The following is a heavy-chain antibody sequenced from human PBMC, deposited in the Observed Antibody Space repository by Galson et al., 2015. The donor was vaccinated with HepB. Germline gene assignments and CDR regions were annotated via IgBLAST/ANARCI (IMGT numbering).Heavy chain of an antibody. Sequence: SLRLSCAASGFTFSSYSMNWVRQAPGKGLEWVSHISSGGGTMYYADSVKGRFTISRDNAKNSLYLQMNSLRDEDTAVYYCARLSGYCSGDSCGGWGQGTLVTVSS. CDR1: GFTFSSYS. D-gene: IGHD2-15*01. CDR3: ARLSGYCSGDSCGG. V-gene: IGHV3-48*02. J-gene: IGHJ4*02. CDR2: ISSGGGTM.